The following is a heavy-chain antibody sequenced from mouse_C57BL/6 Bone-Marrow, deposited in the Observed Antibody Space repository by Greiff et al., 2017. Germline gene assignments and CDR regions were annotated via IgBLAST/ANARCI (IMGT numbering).Heavy chain of an antibody. CDR3: ARCSSYGLYAMDY. J-gene: IGHJ4*01. CDR1: GYTFTSYW. CDR2: IDPYSGGT. V-gene: IGHV1-72*01. D-gene: IGHD1-1*01. Sequence: VQLQQPGAELVKPGASVKLSCKASGYTFTSYWMHWVKPRPGRGLEWIGRIDPYSGGTKYNEKFKSKATLTVDKSSSTAYMQLSSLTSEDSAVYYYARCSSYGLYAMDYWGQGTSVTVSS.